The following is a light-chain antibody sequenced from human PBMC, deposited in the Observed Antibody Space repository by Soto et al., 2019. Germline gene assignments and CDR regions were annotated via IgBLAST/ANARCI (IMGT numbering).Light chain of an antibody. Sequence: DIQMTQSPSTLSASVGDRVTITCRASRTISSWWAWYQQKPGQAPRLLIYDVSTLQSGVPSRFSGSASATEFTLTISSLQPDDSATYYCQQYESYWTFGQGTKVEI. J-gene: IGKJ1*01. CDR3: QQYESYWT. V-gene: IGKV1-5*01. CDR1: RTISSW. CDR2: DVS.